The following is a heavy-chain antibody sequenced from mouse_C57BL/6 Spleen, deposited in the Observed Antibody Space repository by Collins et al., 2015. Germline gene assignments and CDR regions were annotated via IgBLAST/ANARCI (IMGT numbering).Heavy chain of an antibody. J-gene: IGHJ4*01. CDR3: TRPYAMDY. Sequence: QVQLQQSGAELVKPGASVKLSCKASGYTFTNYYIYWLKQRPGQGLEWIGEINPSDGGTNFNEKFKSKATLTVDKSSSTAYMQLSSLTSEDSAVYYCTRPYAMDYWGQGTSVTVSS. CDR2: INPSDGGT. CDR1: GYTFTNYY. V-gene: IGHV1S81*02.